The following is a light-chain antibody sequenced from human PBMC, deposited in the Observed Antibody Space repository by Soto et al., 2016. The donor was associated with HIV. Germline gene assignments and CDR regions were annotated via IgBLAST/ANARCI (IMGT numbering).Light chain of an antibody. J-gene: IGLJ2*01. Sequence: SSELTQDPTVSVALGQTVRITCQGDSLRNYYASWYQQKAGQAPVLVIYGKKRPALRDPRPSLWLQFRKHSFLDRHWAQAEDEADYYCSSRDSSSNHVIFGGGTKLIVL. V-gene: IGLV3-19*01. CDR2: GKK. CDR3: SSRDSSSNHVI. CDR1: SLRNYY.